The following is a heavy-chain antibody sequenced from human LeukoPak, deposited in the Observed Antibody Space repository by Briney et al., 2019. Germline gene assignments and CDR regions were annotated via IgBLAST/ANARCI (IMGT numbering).Heavy chain of an antibody. J-gene: IGHJ4*02. CDR1: GGSFSGYY. CDR3: ARGRSGWSPPIDY. Sequence: PSETLSLTCAVYGGSFSGYYWSWIRQPPGKGLEWIGEINHSGSTNYNPSLKSRVTISVDTSKNQFSLKLSSVTAEDTTVYYCARGRSGWSPPIDYWGQGTLVTVSS. V-gene: IGHV4-34*01. D-gene: IGHD6-19*01. CDR2: INHSGST.